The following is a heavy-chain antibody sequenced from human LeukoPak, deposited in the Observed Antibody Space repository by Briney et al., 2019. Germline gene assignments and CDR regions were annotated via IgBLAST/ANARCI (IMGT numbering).Heavy chain of an antibody. J-gene: IGHJ5*02. V-gene: IGHV3-33*08. CDR1: GFTFTDAW. CDR3: ARSLERDYHGSNYYMNNWFDP. Sequence: PGGSPRLSCAASGFTFTDAWMSWVRQAPGKGLEWVAAVWYDGSNKYYADSVKGRFTISRDNSKSTLYLQMNSLRAEDTAVYYCARSLERDYHGSNYYMNNWFDPWGEGTLVTVSS. D-gene: IGHD3-10*01. CDR2: VWYDGSNK.